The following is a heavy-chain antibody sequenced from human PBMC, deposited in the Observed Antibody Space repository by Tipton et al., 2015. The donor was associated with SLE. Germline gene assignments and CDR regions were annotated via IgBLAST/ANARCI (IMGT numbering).Heavy chain of an antibody. CDR2: INPSGGST. CDR1: GYTFTSYY. V-gene: IGHV1-46*01. D-gene: IGHD1-26*01. J-gene: IGHJ3*02. Sequence: QLVQSGPEVKKPGASVKVSCKASGYTFTSYYMHWVRQAPGQGLEWMGIINPSGGSTSYAQKFQGRVTMTRDTSTSTVYMELSSLRSEDTAVYYCAREVVGATPWDAFDIWGQGTMATVSS. CDR3: AREVVGATPWDAFDI.